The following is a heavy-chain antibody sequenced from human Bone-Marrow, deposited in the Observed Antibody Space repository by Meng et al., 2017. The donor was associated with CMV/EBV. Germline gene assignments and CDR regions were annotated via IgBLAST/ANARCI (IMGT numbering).Heavy chain of an antibody. D-gene: IGHD1-1*01. CDR1: GDSVSSNSAA. Sequence: SQTLSLTCAISGDSVSSNSAAWNWIGQSPSRGLEWLGRTYYRSKWYNDYAVSVKSRITINPDTSKNQFSLQLNSVTPEDTAVYYCASESVGPTGTTSPLDYWGQGTLVTVSS. CDR2: TYYRSKWYN. J-gene: IGHJ4*02. V-gene: IGHV6-1*01. CDR3: ASESVGPTGTTSPLDY.